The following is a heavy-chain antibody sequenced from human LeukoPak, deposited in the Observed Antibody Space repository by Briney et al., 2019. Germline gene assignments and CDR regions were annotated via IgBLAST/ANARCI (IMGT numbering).Heavy chain of an antibody. CDR1: GLTFSSYV. Sequence: QPGGSLRLSCAASGLTFSSYVMSWVRQAPGKGPQWVSTISTSGGGTYYADSVRGRFTISRDNSKNTLYLQMNSLRAEDTAVYYCAKDLTLYGDFPYFDYWGQGTLVTVSS. CDR2: ISTSGGGT. CDR3: AKDLTLYGDFPYFDY. J-gene: IGHJ4*02. V-gene: IGHV3-23*01. D-gene: IGHD2-21*01.